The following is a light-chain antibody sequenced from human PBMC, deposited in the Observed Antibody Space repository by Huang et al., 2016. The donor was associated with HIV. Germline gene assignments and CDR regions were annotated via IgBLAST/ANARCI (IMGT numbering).Light chain of an antibody. CDR1: QSVGGK. V-gene: IGKV3-15*01. CDR3: QQYDTWPPLT. J-gene: IGKJ4*01. Sequence: ILLTQFPATLSVSPGQRVTLSCRASQSVGGKLAWYQQRPGQAPRLLIYGASTRVPTSPDRFSGSGSGTEFTRTISSLQSEDFAVYYCQQYDTWPPLTFGGGTKV. CDR2: GAS.